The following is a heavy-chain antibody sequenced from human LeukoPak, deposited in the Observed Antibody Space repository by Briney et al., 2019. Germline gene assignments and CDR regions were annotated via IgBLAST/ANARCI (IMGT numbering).Heavy chain of an antibody. D-gene: IGHD6-19*01. CDR3: ARLNVGSGWFFDY. CDR2: IYHGGIT. V-gene: IGHV4-59*08. Sequence: SETLSHTCTVSGGSISYFYWGCIRQPPGKGLEWVGYIYHGGITNYNPSLESRVSMSADTSKNQFSLRLNSVTAADTAVYYCARLNVGSGWFFDYWGEGPLVTVSS. J-gene: IGHJ4*02. CDR1: GGSISYFY.